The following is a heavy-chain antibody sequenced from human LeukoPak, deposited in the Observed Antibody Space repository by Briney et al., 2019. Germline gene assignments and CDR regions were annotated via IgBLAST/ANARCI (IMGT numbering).Heavy chain of an antibody. V-gene: IGHV4-39*01. CDR1: GGSFSGTSYY. CDR2: LSYGWNT. CDR3: ASTPIFSDSGRHWYYFHY. J-gene: IGHJ4*02. D-gene: IGHD3-10*01. Sequence: SETLSLTCTVSGGSFSGTSYYWGWIRQPPGKGLEWIASLSYGWNTYYNPSLQSRVTISVHPSKHQFSLELSSAPAADPAASHCASTPIFSDSGRHWYYFHYCGQGTLVTVSS.